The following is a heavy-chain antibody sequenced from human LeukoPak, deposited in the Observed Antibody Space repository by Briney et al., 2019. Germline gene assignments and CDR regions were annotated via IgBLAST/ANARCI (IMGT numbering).Heavy chain of an antibody. CDR3: ARATWLNWFDP. CDR2: IYYSGST. Sequence: PSETLSLTCTVSGGSISSSYYYWGWIRQPPGKGLEWIGYIYYSGSTNYNPSLKSRVTISVDTSKNQFSLKLSSVTAADTAVYYCARATWLNWFDPWGQGTLVTVSS. D-gene: IGHD5-12*01. CDR1: GGSISSSYYY. V-gene: IGHV4-61*05. J-gene: IGHJ5*02.